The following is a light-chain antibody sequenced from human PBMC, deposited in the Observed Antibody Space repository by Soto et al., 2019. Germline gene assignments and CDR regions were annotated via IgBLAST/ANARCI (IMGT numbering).Light chain of an antibody. CDR3: RTWGTGLWG. Sequence: QSVLTQSPSASASLGASVKLTCTLSSGHSTYAIAWHQQQPEKGPRYLMKLNSDGSHSKGDGIPDRFSGSSSGAERFLTITRRHSEELAADCGRTWGTGLWGCGGRTTLTV. CDR1: SGHSTYA. CDR2: LNSDGSH. J-gene: IGLJ3*02. V-gene: IGLV4-69*01.